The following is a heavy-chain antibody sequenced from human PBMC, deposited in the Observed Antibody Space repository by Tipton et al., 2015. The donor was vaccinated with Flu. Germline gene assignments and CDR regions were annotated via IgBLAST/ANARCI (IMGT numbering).Heavy chain of an antibody. Sequence: TLSLTCSMSGVSIGSLYCWGGVRQPPGRGLEWIVNIWRGSPYYNPSLKSRVTLSVDRSKNQLSLRLTSVTAADTAVYFCARRDFSHYVSEPTNWFDVWGRGSPLTVSS. D-gene: IGHD3-10*02. CDR3: ARRDFSHYVSEPTNWFDV. V-gene: IGHV4-38-2*01. CDR2: IWRGSP. CDR1: GVSIGSLYC. J-gene: IGHJ5*02.